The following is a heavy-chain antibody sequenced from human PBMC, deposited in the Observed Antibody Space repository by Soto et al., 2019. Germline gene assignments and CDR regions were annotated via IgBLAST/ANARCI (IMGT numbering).Heavy chain of an antibody. V-gene: IGHV4-30-4*08. D-gene: IGHD3-3*01. CDR3: ASSYDFWSGPDY. J-gene: IGHJ4*02. CDR2: IYYSGST. Sequence: PSETLSLTCTASGGSISSGGYYWSWIRQHPGKGLEWIGYIYYSGSTYYNPSLKSRVTISVDTSKNQFSLKLSSVTAADTAVYYCASSYDFWSGPDYWGQGTLVTVSS. CDR1: GGSISSGGYY.